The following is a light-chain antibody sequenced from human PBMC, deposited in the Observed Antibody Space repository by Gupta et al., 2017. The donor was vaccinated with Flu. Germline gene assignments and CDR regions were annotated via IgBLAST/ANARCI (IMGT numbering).Light chain of an antibody. CDR3: QQYNSWPPPFT. V-gene: IGKV3-15*01. CDR2: GAS. CDR1: QSVSTN. Sequence: GERVTLSCRASQSVSTNLAWYQQKLGQAPRLLIYGASTRATGIPARFSGSGSGTEFTLTISSLQSEDFAVYYCQQYNSWPPPFTFGQGTKL. J-gene: IGKJ2*01.